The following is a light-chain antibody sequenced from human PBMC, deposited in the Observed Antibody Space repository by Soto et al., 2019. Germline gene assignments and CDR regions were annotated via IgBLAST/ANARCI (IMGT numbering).Light chain of an antibody. J-gene: IGKJ2*01. CDR3: QQTYTSPT. V-gene: IGKV1-39*01. CDR1: QNIFTY. CDR2: AAS. Sequence: IQVTQSPSSLSASEGDRVTITCRTSQNIFTYLNWYQQKPGEAPNLLIYAASTLQSGVPSRFSGSGSGTDFTITINSLQPEDFASYYCQQTYTSPTFGQGTKLDIK.